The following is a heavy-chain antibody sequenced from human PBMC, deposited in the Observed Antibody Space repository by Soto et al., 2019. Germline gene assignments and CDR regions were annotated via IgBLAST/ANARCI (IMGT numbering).Heavy chain of an antibody. CDR1: GYTFTGYY. D-gene: IGHD2-2*01. CDR3: ARIGALGYCSSTICYPYYYYGMDV. Sequence: ASVKVSCKASGYTFTGYYMHWVRQAPGQGLEWMGWINPNSGGTNYAQKFQGRVTMTRDTSISTAYMELSRLRSDDTAVYYCARIGALGYCSSTICYPYYYYGMDVWGQGTTVTVSS. V-gene: IGHV1-2*02. CDR2: INPNSGGT. J-gene: IGHJ6*02.